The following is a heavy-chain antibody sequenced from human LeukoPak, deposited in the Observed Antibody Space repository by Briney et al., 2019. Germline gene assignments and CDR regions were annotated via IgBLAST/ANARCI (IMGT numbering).Heavy chain of an antibody. Sequence: ASVKVSCKAPGYTFTGYYMHWVRQAPGQGLEWMGWINPNSGGTNYAQKFQGRVTMTRDTSISTAYMELSRLRSDDTAVYYCATLRGMYYFDYWGQRTLVTVSS. D-gene: IGHD1-26*01. CDR1: GYTFTGYY. J-gene: IGHJ4*02. CDR2: INPNSGGT. V-gene: IGHV1-2*02. CDR3: ATLRGMYYFDY.